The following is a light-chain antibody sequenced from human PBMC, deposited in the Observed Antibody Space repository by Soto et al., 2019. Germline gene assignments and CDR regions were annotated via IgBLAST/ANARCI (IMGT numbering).Light chain of an antibody. CDR1: SSDVGRYNY. V-gene: IGLV2-8*01. CDR3: SSYAGNNNVI. Sequence: QAVVTQPPSASGSPGQSVTISCTGTSSDVGRYNYVSWYQQHPGKAPKLIIYEVTKRPSGVPDRFSGSKSDNTASLTVSGLQAEDEADYYCSSYAGNNNVIFGGGTKLTVL. J-gene: IGLJ2*01. CDR2: EVT.